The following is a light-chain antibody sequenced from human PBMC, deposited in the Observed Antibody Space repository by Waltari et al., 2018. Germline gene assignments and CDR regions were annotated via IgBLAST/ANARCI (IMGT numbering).Light chain of an antibody. CDR2: GAS. CDR1: QSVPSNF. Sequence: IVLTQSPATLSLSPGDRATLSCWASQSVPSNFLAWYQHIPGQAPSLLIYGASSRASDIPDRFSGSGSGTGFTLTISGLGPEDSAMYYCQQSGDSLWTFGQGTKVEIK. CDR3: QQSGDSLWT. J-gene: IGKJ1*01. V-gene: IGKV3-20*01.